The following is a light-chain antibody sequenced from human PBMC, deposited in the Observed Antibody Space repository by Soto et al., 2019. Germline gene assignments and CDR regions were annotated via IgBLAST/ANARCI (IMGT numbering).Light chain of an antibody. Sequence: AIRMTQSPSSFSASTGDRVTITCRASQGISSYLAWYQQKPGKAPKLLIYAASTLQSGLPSRFSGSGSGTDFTLTFSCLQSEDFATYYCQQYYSYPPTFGQVTKVEIK. V-gene: IGKV1-8*01. CDR2: AAS. CDR3: QQYYSYPPT. J-gene: IGKJ1*01. CDR1: QGISSY.